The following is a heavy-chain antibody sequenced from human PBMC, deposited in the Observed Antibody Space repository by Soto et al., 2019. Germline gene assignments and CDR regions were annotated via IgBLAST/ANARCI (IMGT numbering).Heavy chain of an antibody. Sequence: GGSLRLSCAASGFTFSSYWMSWVRQAPGKGLEWVANIKQDGSEKYYVDSVKGRFTISRDNAKNSLYLQMNSLRAEDTAVYYCASLSLVTYQNFWFDPWGQGTLVTAPQ. CDR1: GFTFSSYW. D-gene: IGHD2-2*01. J-gene: IGHJ5*02. CDR2: IKQDGSEK. CDR3: ASLSLVTYQNFWFDP. V-gene: IGHV3-7*01.